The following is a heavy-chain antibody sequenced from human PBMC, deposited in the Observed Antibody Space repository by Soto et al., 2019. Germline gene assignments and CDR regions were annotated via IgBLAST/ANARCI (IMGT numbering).Heavy chain of an antibody. V-gene: IGHV1-69*01. D-gene: IGHD3-3*01. CDR1: GGTFSSYA. CDR2: IIPIFGTA. CDR3: ARGNGPPDITMFGVVNKGGYYYYGMDV. J-gene: IGHJ6*02. Sequence: QVQLVQSGAEVKKPGSSVKVSCKASGGTFSSYAISWVRQAPGQGLEWMGGIIPIFGTANYAQKFQGRVTITADESTSTAYMELRSLHSEDTAVYYCARGNGPPDITMFGVVNKGGYYYYGMDVWGQGTTVTVSS.